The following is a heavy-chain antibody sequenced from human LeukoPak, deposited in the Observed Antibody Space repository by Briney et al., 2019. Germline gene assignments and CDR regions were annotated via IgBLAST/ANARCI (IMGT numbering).Heavy chain of an antibody. V-gene: IGHV3-33*01. CDR1: GFTFSSYG. CDR3: ARDRTIWFGELLAGDPDAFGI. CDR2: IWYDGSNK. D-gene: IGHD3-10*01. Sequence: GGSLRLSCAASGFTFSSYGMHWVRQAPGKGLEWGAVIWYDGSNKYYADSVKGRFTISRDNSKNTLYLQMNSLRAEDTAVYYCARDRTIWFGELLAGDPDAFGIWGQGAMVTVSS. J-gene: IGHJ3*02.